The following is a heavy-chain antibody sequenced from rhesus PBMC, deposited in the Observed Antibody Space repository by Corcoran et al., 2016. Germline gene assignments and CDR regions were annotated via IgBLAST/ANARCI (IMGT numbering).Heavy chain of an antibody. Sequence: QLQLQESGPGLVKPSVTLSLTCAVSGGSISVDYSWSWIRQPPRKGLEWIGYISGSGGGTNYNPSLKNRVTISIDTSKNQFSLKLSSVTAADTAVYYCAIVDTATAYYFDYWGQGVLVTVSS. V-gene: IGHV4-106*01. CDR3: AIVDTATAYYFDY. J-gene: IGHJ4*01. CDR2: ISGSGGGT. D-gene: IGHD5-12*01. CDR1: GGSISVDYS.